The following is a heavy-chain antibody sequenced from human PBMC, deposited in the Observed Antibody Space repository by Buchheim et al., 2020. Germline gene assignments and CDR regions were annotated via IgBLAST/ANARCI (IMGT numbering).Heavy chain of an antibody. V-gene: IGHV3-30*03. D-gene: IGHD1-26*01. CDR2: ISYDGSNK. CDR3: ARGRGSYSLDY. J-gene: IGHJ4*02. Sequence: QVQLVESGGGVVQPGRSLRLSCAASGFTFSSYGMHWVRQAPGKGLEWVAVISYDGSNKYYADSVKGRFTISRDNSKNTLYLQMNSLRTEDTAVYYCARGRGSYSLDYWGQGT. CDR1: GFTFSSYG.